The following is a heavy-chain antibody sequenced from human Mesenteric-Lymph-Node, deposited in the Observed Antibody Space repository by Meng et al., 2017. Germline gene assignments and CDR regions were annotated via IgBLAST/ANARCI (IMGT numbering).Heavy chain of an antibody. D-gene: IGHD1-26*01. Sequence: EVQVLVSGGGLVQPGGSLRRSCAASGFSFSSYAMIWVRQAPGKGLEWVSAISGGGVTTYYADSVKGRFTITRDNPKNTLYLQMNSLRAEDTAVYYCAKEPIESGSYHLDYWGQGTLVTVSS. V-gene: IGHV3-23*01. J-gene: IGHJ4*02. CDR3: AKEPIESGSYHLDY. CDR2: ISGGGVTT. CDR1: GFSFSSYA.